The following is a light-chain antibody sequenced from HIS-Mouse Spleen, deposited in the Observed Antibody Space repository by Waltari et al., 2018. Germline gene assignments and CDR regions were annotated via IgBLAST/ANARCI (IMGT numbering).Light chain of an antibody. CDR1: SSNIGSNY. V-gene: IGLV1-47*01. CDR2: RNN. CDR3: AAWDDSLSGPV. Sequence: QSVLTQPPSASGTPGQRVTISCSGSSSNIGSNYVYWYQQLPGTAPKLLIYRNNRGPSGVPHRFSGSKARPSAYLAISGLRSEDEADYYCAAWDDSLSGPVFGGGTKLTVL. J-gene: IGLJ3*02.